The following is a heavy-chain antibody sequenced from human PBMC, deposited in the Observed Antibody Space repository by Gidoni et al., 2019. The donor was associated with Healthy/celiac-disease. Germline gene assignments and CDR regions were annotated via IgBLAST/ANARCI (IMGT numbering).Heavy chain of an antibody. CDR1: GFTFSSYA. D-gene: IGHD1-26*01. J-gene: IGHJ4*02. V-gene: IGHV3-23*01. CDR3: AKAVEGWELLRGYFDY. CDR2: ISGSGGST. Sequence: EVQLLESGGGLVQPGGSLILSCAASGFTFSSYAMSWVRQAPGQGLEWVSAISGSGGSTYYADSVKGRFTISRDNSKNTLYLQMNSLRAEDTAVYYCAKAVEGWELLRGYFDYWGQGTLVTVSS.